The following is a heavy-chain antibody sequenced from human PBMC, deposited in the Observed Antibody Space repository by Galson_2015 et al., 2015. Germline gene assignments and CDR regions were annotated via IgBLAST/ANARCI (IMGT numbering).Heavy chain of an antibody. CDR3: ARDSDMVPNWFDP. V-gene: IGHV1-8*01. D-gene: IGHD3-10*01. CDR2: MNPNSGNT. J-gene: IGHJ5*02. Sequence: SVKVSCKASGYTFTSYDINWVRQATGQGLEWMGWMNPNSGNTGYAQKFQGRVTMTRNTSISTAYMELSSLRSEDTAVYYCARDSDMVPNWFDPWGQGTLSPSPQ. CDR1: GYTFTSYD.